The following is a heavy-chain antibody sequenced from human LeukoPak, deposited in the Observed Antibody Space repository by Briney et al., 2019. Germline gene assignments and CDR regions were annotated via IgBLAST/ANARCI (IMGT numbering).Heavy chain of an antibody. V-gene: IGHV1-18*01. CDR2: ISAYNGNT. J-gene: IGHJ4*02. D-gene: IGHD3-3*01. CDR1: GYTFTSYG. Sequence: GASVKVSCKASGYTFTSYGISWVRQAPGQGLEWMGWISAYNGNTNYAQKLQGRVTMTTDTSTSTAYMELRSLRSDDTAVYYCARGRYDFWSGYFLDYWGQGTLVTVSS. CDR3: ARGRYDFWSGYFLDY.